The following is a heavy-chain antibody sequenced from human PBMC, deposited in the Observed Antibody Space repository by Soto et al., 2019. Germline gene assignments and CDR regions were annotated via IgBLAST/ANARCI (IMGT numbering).Heavy chain of an antibody. J-gene: IGHJ3*02. V-gene: IGHV3-23*01. CDR2: ISASGGDT. Sequence: PEGSLRLSCAASGISLNTHSMSWVRQAPGKGLEWVSAISASGGDTYHADSVKGRFTISRDNSIDTLYLQMSSLRAEDTALYYCARPRGYGIFDAYDIWGQGAMVTVSS. CDR1: GISLNTHS. CDR3: ARPRGYGIFDAYDI. D-gene: IGHD4-17*01.